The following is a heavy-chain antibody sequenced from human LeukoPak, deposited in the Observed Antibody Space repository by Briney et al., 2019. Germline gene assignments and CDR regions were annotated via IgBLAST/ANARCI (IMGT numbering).Heavy chain of an antibody. CDR3: AKDASSGLYYMDV. CDR1: GFTFDDYG. V-gene: IGHV3-20*04. CDR2: INWNGGST. Sequence: PGGSLRLSCAASGFTFDDYGMSWVRQAPGKGLEWVSGINWNGGSTGYADSVKGRFTISRDNAKKSLYLQMNSLRAEDTAVYYCAKDASSGLYYMDVWGKGTTVTVSS. D-gene: IGHD6-19*01. J-gene: IGHJ6*03.